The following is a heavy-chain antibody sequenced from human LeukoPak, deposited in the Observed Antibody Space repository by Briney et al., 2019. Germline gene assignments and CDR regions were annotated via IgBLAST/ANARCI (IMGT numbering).Heavy chain of an antibody. CDR3: ARDAPYYYDSSGYYIDY. D-gene: IGHD3-22*01. Sequence: PGGSLRLSCAASGFTLSSYSMNWVRQAPGKGLEWVSSTSSSSSYIYYADSVKGRFTISRDNAKNSLYLQMNSLRAEDTAVYYCARDAPYYYDSSGYYIDYWGQGTLVTVSS. CDR1: GFTLSSYS. V-gene: IGHV3-21*01. CDR2: TSSSSSYI. J-gene: IGHJ4*02.